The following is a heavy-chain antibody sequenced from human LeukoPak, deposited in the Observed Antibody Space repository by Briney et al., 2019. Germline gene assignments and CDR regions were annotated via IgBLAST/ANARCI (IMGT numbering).Heavy chain of an antibody. Sequence: PGGSLRFSCAASGFTLSSYGMHWVRQAPGKGLEWVAVISYDGSNKYYADSVKGRFTISRDNSKNTVYLQMNSLRAEDTAVYYCAKGQLRYFDWLSSYYYYGMDVWGQGTTVTVSS. CDR1: GFTLSSYG. CDR2: ISYDGSNK. CDR3: AKGQLRYFDWLSSYYYYGMDV. D-gene: IGHD3-9*01. J-gene: IGHJ6*02. V-gene: IGHV3-30*18.